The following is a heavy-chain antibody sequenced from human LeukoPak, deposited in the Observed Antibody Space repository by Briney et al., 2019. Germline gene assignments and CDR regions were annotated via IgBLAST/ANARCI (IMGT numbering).Heavy chain of an antibody. Sequence: GGSLRLSCAASGFTFSSLAMGWVRQAPGKGLEWVSVISDSGGTTYYADSVKGRFTISRDNSKNTLYLQMNSLRAEDTAVYYCAGGGYGDYWGQETLVIVSS. CDR1: GFTFSSLA. CDR3: AGGGYGDY. V-gene: IGHV3-23*01. D-gene: IGHD5-12*01. CDR2: ISDSGGTT. J-gene: IGHJ4*02.